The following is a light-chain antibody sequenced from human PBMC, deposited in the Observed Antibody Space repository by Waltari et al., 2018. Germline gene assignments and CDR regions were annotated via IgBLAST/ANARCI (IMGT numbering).Light chain of an antibody. V-gene: IGKV4-1*01. Sequence: IVKTQSSDSLAVSLGERVSITCTSSQSVFYRPSNKYYLAWYQQRPGQPPKLLIYWASTRGAGVPDRFSVSGSGRDFTLTSSVLQAEDVAVYYCQEYYSTLRTLGQGTKGEIK. CDR3: QEYYSTLRT. CDR1: QSVFYRPSNKYY. J-gene: IGKJ1*01. CDR2: WAS.